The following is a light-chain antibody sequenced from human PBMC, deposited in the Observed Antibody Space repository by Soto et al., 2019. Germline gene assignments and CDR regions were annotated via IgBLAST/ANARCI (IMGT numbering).Light chain of an antibody. V-gene: IGLV1-47*01. CDR3: AAWDDRLRGLYV. CDR2: RNN. J-gene: IGLJ1*01. CDR1: SSNIGTNY. Sequence: QSVLTQPPSASGTPGQRVTISCSGSSSNIGTNYVYWYQQLPGTAPKLLIYRNNQWPSGVPDRFSGSKSGTSASLAISGLRSDDEADYYCAAWDDRLRGLYVFGIGTKVTVL.